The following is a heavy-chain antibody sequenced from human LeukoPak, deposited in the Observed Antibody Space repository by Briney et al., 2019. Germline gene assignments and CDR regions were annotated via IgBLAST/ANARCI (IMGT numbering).Heavy chain of an antibody. Sequence: PGGSLRLSCAASGFTFSSYQMHWVRQAPGKGLEWVSAISGSSKSNSPWYADSVRGRSTISRDNSKNTVYLQLESLRAEDTAVYFGARDRDSPRDGFDWGGGGPLATAS. CDR3: ARDRDSPRDGFDW. CDR2: ISGSSKSNSP. CDR1: GFTFSSYQ. V-gene: IGHV3-23*01. D-gene: IGHD2-21*02. J-gene: IGHJ4*02.